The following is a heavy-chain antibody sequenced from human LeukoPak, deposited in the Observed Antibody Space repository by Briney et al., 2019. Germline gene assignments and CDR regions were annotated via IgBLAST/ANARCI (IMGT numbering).Heavy chain of an antibody. CDR2: ISAYNGNK. V-gene: IGHV1-18*01. Sequence: ASVKVSCKASGYTFTSHTISWVRQAPGQGLEWMGWISAYNGNKKFAQKLQDRVTMTTDTSTSTAYMELRSLRSEDTAVYYCARAGSSWYHEGYYYYYMDVWGKGTTVTVSS. CDR1: GYTFTSHT. J-gene: IGHJ6*03. CDR3: ARAGSSWYHEGYYYYYMDV. D-gene: IGHD6-13*01.